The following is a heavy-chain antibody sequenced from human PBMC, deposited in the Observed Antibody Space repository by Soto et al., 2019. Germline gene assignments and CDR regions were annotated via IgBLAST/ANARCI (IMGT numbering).Heavy chain of an antibody. CDR2: VYRNGST. CDR3: ASARVNIAAAAIFDC. J-gene: IGHJ4*02. D-gene: IGHD6-13*01. CDR1: GGSISTSNW. Sequence: QVQLQESGPGLVKPSGTLSLTCAVSGGSISTSNWWSWVRQPPGKGLEWIGEVYRNGSTNYNKSLESRLTTSVDKSKTQFSLKLTTVTAPDPAVYYGASARVNIAAAAIFDCWGQGTLVTVSS. V-gene: IGHV4-4*02.